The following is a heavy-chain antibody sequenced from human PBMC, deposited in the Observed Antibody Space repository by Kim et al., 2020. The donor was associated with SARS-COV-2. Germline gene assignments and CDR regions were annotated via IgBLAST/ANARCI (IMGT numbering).Heavy chain of an antibody. CDR3: ARSITWMDV. D-gene: IGHD5-12*01. J-gene: IGHJ6*04. V-gene: IGHV3-21*01. Sequence: SYIYTADSVKGEFPISRDNAKNSLYLQMNSLRAEDTAVYYCARSITWMDVWGEGATGTVSS. CDR2: SYI.